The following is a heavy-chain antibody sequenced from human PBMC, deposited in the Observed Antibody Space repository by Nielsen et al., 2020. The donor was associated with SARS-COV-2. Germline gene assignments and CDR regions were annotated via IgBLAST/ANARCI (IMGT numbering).Heavy chain of an antibody. CDR2: ISTKTGNP. J-gene: IGHJ4*02. D-gene: IGHD3-3*01. Sequence: ASVKVSCKASGYTFTDHAINWVRQAPGQGLEWMGWISTKTGNPTYAQGFTGRFVFPLDTSVSTAYLQISGLKAEDTALYYCARVPKFGVIFDYWGQGSLVTVSS. CDR1: GYTFTDHA. V-gene: IGHV7-4-1*02. CDR3: ARVPKFGVIFDY.